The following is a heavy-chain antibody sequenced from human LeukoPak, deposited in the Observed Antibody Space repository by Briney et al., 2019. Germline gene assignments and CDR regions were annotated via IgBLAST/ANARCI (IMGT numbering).Heavy chain of an antibody. CDR2: IYPGDSDT. V-gene: IGHV5-51*01. D-gene: IGHD1-26*01. Sequence: GESLKISCKGSGYSFTTYWIGWVRQVPGKGLELMGIIYPGDSDTRYSPSFQGQVTMSADKSISTAYLQWSSLKASDTAMYYCARRPPGSYGWYYFDYWGQGTLVTVSS. CDR3: ARRPPGSYGWYYFDY. CDR1: GYSFTTYW. J-gene: IGHJ4*02.